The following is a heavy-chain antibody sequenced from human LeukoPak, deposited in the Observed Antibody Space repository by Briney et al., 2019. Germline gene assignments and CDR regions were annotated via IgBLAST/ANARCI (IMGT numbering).Heavy chain of an antibody. Sequence: SETLSLTCTVSGGSISSGSYYWSWIRQPAGKRLEWSGRIYTSGSTNYNPSLKSRVTISVDTSKNQFSLKLSSVTAADTAVYYCARAYYDFWSGHDAFDIWGQGTMVTVSS. CDR1: GGSISSGSYY. J-gene: IGHJ3*02. CDR2: IYTSGST. V-gene: IGHV4-61*02. CDR3: ARAYYDFWSGHDAFDI. D-gene: IGHD3-3*01.